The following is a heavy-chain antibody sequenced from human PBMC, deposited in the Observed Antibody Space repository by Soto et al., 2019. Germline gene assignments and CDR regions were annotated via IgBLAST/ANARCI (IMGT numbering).Heavy chain of an antibody. Sequence: HPGGSLRLSCAVSGFICSSYDMSWVRQAPGKGLAWVSTILVGGSTHSEDSVQGRFTISRDTSKNTAYLHMNSLTAGDTAVYYCAKATATCGGAFEIYGQGTMVPVSS. D-gene: IGHD1-1*01. CDR3: AKATATCGGAFEI. J-gene: IGHJ3*02. V-gene: IGHV3-23*01. CDR1: GFICSSYD. CDR2: ILVGGST.